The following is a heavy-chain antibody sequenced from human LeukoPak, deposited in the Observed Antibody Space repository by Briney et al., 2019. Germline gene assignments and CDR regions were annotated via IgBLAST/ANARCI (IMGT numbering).Heavy chain of an antibody. D-gene: IGHD3-16*01. CDR2: IYTSGST. V-gene: IGHV4-61*02. CDR3: ARWGAGDY. CDR1: GGSISSGSYY. Sequence: SETLSLTCTVSGGSISSGSYYWSWIRQPAGRGLKWIGRIYTSGSTNYNPSLKSRVTISVNTSKNQFSLKLSSVTAADTAVYYCARWGAGDYWGQGTLVTVSS. J-gene: IGHJ4*02.